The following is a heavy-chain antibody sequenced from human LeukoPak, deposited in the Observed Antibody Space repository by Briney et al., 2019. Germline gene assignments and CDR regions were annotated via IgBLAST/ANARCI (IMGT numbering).Heavy chain of an antibody. V-gene: IGHV3-15*01. J-gene: IGHJ3*02. Sequence: GGSLRLSCAASGFTFSNAWMSWVRQAPGKGLEWVGRIKSKIDGGTTDYGAPVKGRFTISRDDSKNTLYLQMNSLKTEDTAVYYCARDKAVGATTVQAFDIWGQGTMVTVSS. CDR1: GFTFSNAW. CDR3: ARDKAVGATTVQAFDI. D-gene: IGHD1-26*01. CDR2: IKSKIDGGTT.